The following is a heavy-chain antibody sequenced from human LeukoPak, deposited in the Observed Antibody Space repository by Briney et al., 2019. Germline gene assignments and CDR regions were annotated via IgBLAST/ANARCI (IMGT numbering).Heavy chain of an antibody. CDR3: ARGESVSRGGAIDY. J-gene: IGHJ4*02. V-gene: IGHV3-30-3*01. Sequence: GGSLRLPCAASGFTFSSYAMHWVRQAPGKGLEWVAVISYDGSNKYYADSVKGRFTISRDNSKNTLYLQMNSLRAEDTAVYYCARGESVSRGGAIDYWGQGTLVTVSS. D-gene: IGHD3-16*01. CDR2: ISYDGSNK. CDR1: GFTFSSYA.